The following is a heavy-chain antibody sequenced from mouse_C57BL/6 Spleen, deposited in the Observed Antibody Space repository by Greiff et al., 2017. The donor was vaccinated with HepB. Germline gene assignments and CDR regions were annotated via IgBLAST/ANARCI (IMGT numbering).Heavy chain of an antibody. Sequence: QVQLQQSGAELMKPGDSVKLSCKATGYTFTGYWIEWVKQRPGHGLEWIGEILPGSGSTNYTGKFKGKATFTAGTSSNTSYMQLSSLTTSDSAIEYCARRTVQATVDYWGQGTTLTVAS. CDR1: GYTFTGYW. D-gene: IGHD3-2*02. J-gene: IGHJ2*01. CDR2: ILPGSGST. CDR3: ARRTVQATVDY. V-gene: IGHV1-9*01.